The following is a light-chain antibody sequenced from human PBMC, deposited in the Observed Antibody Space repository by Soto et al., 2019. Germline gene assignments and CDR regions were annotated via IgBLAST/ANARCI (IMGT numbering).Light chain of an antibody. CDR3: QQYDNLPLT. CDR1: QDIKNY. V-gene: IGKV1-33*01. CDR2: DAS. Sequence: DIQMTQSPSSLSASVGDRVTITCQASQDIKNYLNWYQQKSGKAPKLLIYDASDLETGVPSRFSGSGSGTDLTFTINSLQPEDIATYYCQQYDNLPLTFGEGTKVEIK. J-gene: IGKJ4*01.